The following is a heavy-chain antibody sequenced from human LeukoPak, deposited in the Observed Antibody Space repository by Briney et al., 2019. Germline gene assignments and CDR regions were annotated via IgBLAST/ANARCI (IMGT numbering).Heavy chain of an antibody. D-gene: IGHD6-19*01. J-gene: IGHJ4*02. CDR1: GFTFGDYA. CDR2: IRSKAYGGTA. CDR3: ARDPIAVAGTGHGY. Sequence: GRSLRLSCTASGFTFGDYAMSWVRQAPGEGLEWVGFIRSKAYGGTAEYAASVKGRFTISRDDSKSIAYLQMNSLKTEDTAVYYCARDPIAVAGTGHGYWGQGTLVTVSS. V-gene: IGHV3-49*04.